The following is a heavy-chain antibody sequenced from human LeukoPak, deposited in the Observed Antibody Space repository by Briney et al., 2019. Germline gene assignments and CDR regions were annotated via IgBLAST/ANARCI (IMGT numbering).Heavy chain of an antibody. CDR1: GGSISSGSYY. CDR2: IYTSGST. J-gene: IGHJ4*02. D-gene: IGHD5-12*01. Sequence: PSETLSLTCTVSGGSISSGSYYWSWIRQPAGKGLEWIGRIYTSGSTNYNPSLKSRVTISADTSKNHFSLRLTSVTAADTAVYYCARRRFSGYDSGGAVDYWGQGTLVTVSS. V-gene: IGHV4-61*02. CDR3: ARRRFSGYDSGGAVDY.